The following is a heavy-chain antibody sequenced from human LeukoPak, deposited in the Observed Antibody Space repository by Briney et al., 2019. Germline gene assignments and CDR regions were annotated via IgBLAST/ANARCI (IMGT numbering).Heavy chain of an antibody. J-gene: IGHJ4*02. CDR3: AKRGSSSWPHVYYFDY. D-gene: IGHD6-13*01. Sequence: GGSLRLSCAASGFTLSSYAMHWVRQAPGKGLEWVAVISYDGSNKYYADSVKGRFTISRDNSKNTLYLQMNSLRAEDTAVYYCAKRGSSSWPHVYYFDYWGQGTLVTVSS. V-gene: IGHV3-30-3*02. CDR1: GFTLSSYA. CDR2: ISYDGSNK.